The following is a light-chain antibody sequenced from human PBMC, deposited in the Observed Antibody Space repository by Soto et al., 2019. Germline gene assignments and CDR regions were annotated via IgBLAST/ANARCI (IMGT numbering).Light chain of an antibody. CDR3: QQSYSTPWT. V-gene: IGKV1-39*01. J-gene: IGKJ1*01. CDR1: QSISNY. Sequence: DIQMTQSPSSLSASVGDRVTITCRASQSISNYLSWYRQIPGKAPKLLIYAASTLRSGVSSRFSGSGSGTDFTLTISSLQPEDFATYYCQQSYSTPWTFGQGTKVEIK. CDR2: AAS.